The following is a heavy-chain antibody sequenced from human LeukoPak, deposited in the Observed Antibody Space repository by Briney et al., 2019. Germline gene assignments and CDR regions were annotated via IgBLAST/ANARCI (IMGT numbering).Heavy chain of an antibody. J-gene: IGHJ6*02. D-gene: IGHD3-3*01. CDR1: GGTFSSYA. CDR2: IIPILGIA. Sequence: SVKVSCKASGGTFSSYAISWMRQAPGQGLEWKGRIIPILGIANYAQKFQGRVTITADKSTSTAYMELSSLRSEDTAVYYCARGDFWSGSYGMDVWGQGTTVTVSS. CDR3: ARGDFWSGSYGMDV. V-gene: IGHV1-69*04.